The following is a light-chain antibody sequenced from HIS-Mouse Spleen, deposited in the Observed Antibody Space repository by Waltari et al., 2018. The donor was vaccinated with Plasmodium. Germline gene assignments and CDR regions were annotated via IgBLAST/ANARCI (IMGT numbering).Light chain of an antibody. V-gene: IGLV2-23*01. Sequence: QSALTQPASVSGSPGPSITISCTGTSSDVGSYTLVSWYQQHPGKAPKLMIYEGSKRPSGVSNRFSGSKSGNTASLTISGLQAEDEADYYCCSYAGSSTNWVFGGGTKLTVL. CDR2: EGS. J-gene: IGLJ3*02. CDR3: CSYAGSSTNWV. CDR1: SSDVGSYTL.